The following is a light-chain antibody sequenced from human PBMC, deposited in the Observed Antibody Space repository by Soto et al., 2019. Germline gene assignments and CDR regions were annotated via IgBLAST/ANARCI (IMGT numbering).Light chain of an antibody. V-gene: IGKV3-15*01. CDR1: QSVSSN. Sequence: EIVMTQSPATLSVSPGERATLSCRASQSVSSNLAWYQQKPGQAPRLLIYGASTGATGIPARFSGSGSGTEFSLTISSLQSEDFAVYYCQQYNNRPWTFGQGTKVEIK. CDR3: QQYNNRPWT. CDR2: GAS. J-gene: IGKJ1*01.